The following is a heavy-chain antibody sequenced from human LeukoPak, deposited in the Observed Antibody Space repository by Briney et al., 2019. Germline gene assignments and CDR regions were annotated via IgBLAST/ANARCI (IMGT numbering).Heavy chain of an antibody. CDR1: GGSFSGYY. J-gene: IGHJ6*03. CDR2: INHSGST. V-gene: IGHV4-34*01. D-gene: IGHD1-26*01. CDR3: ARLPGGSYYPYYYYYYMDV. Sequence: KPSETLSLTCAVYGGSFSGYYWSWIRQPPGKGLEWIGEINHSGSTNYNPSLKSRVTISVDTSKNQFSLKLSSVTAADTAVYYCARLPGGSYYPYYYYYYMDVWGKGTTVTVSS.